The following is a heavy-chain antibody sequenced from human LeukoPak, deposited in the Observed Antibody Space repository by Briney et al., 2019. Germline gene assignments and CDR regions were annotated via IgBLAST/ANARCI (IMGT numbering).Heavy chain of an antibody. J-gene: IGHJ4*02. CDR3: ARDLEDLADY. Sequence: GGSLRLSCAASGFTFSSYAMHWVRQAPGKGLEWVAVISYDGSNKYYADSAKGRFTISRDNSKNTLYLQTNSLRAGDTAVYYCARDLEDLADYWGQGTLVTVSS. V-gene: IGHV3-30-3*01. D-gene: IGHD2-15*01. CDR1: GFTFSSYA. CDR2: ISYDGSNK.